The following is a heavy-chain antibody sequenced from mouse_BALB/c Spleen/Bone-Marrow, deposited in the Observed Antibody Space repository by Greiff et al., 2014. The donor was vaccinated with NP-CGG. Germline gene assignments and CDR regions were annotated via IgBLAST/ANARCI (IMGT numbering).Heavy chain of an antibody. V-gene: IGHV14-3*02. CDR2: IDPANGNT. CDR1: GFNIKDTY. CDR3: AIYYYGSSGFAY. J-gene: IGHJ3*01. D-gene: IGHD1-1*01. Sequence: VQLQQSGAELVKPGASVKLSCTASGFNIKDTYMHWVKRRPEQGLEWIGRIDPANGNTKYDPKFQGKATITADTSSNTAYLQLSSLTSEDTAVYYCAIYYYGSSGFAYWGQRTLVTVSA.